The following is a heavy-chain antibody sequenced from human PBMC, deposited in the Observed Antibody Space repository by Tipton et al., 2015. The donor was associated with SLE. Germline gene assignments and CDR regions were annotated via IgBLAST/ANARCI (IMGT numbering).Heavy chain of an antibody. Sequence: SLRLSCAASEFTFGHYSMSWIRQAPGKGLEWVSSISSISRYMYYADSVKGRFTISRDNAKNLLSLQMNSLRAEDTAVYYCARDLGDGGNCDYWGQGTLVTVSS. CDR2: ISSISRYM. J-gene: IGHJ4*02. CDR1: EFTFGHYS. V-gene: IGHV3-11*06. CDR3: ARDLGDGGNCDY. D-gene: IGHD4-23*01.